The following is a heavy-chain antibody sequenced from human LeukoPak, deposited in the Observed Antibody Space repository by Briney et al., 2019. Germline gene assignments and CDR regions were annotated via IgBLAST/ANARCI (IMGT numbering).Heavy chain of an antibody. V-gene: IGHV3-30*18. Sequence: GGSLRLSCAASGFTFSSYGMHWVRQDPGKRLEWVAVISYDGSDMYYAASVKGRFTISRDTSKNTLYLQMNSLRAEDTAVYYCAKDSTDQYYFDAWGQGTLVTVSS. CDR1: GFTFSSYG. J-gene: IGHJ4*02. CDR3: AKDSTDQYYFDA. CDR2: ISYDGSDM.